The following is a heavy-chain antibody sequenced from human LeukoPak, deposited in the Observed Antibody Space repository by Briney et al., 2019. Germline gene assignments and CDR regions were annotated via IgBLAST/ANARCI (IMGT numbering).Heavy chain of an antibody. V-gene: IGHV1-46*01. CDR3: ARGSSSWYGQNWFDP. J-gene: IGHJ5*02. Sequence: GASVKVSCKASGYTFTSYYMHWVRQAPGQGLEWMGIINPSGGSTSYAQKFQGRVTMTRDTSTSTVYMELSSLRSEDTAVYYCARGSSSWYGQNWFDPWGQGTLVTVSS. D-gene: IGHD6-13*01. CDR2: INPSGGST. CDR1: GYTFTSYY.